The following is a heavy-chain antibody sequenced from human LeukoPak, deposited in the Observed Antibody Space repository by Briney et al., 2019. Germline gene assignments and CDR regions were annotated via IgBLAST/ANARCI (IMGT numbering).Heavy chain of an antibody. J-gene: IGHJ6*02. V-gene: IGHV1-2*02. Sequence: GASVKASCKASGYTFTGYYMHWVRQAPGQGLEWMGWINPNSGDTNYAQKFQGRVTMTRDTSISTAYMELSRLRSDDTAVYYCAETVLGSGSPDYGVDVWGQETTVTVSS. D-gene: IGHD3-10*01. CDR3: AETVLGSGSPDYGVDV. CDR2: INPNSGDT. CDR1: GYTFTGYY.